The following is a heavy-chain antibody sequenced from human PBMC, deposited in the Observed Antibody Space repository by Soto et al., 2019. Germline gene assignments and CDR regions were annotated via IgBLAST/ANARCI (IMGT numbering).Heavy chain of an antibody. D-gene: IGHD5-18*01. CDR2: IIPIFGTA. Sequence: ASVKVSCKASGGTFSSYAISWVRQAPGQGLEWMGGIIPIFGTANYAQKFQGRVTITADESTSTAYMELSSLRSEDTAVYYCARRGYSYPKYGMDVWGQGTTVTVSS. V-gene: IGHV1-69*13. CDR3: ARRGYSYPKYGMDV. J-gene: IGHJ6*02. CDR1: GGTFSSYA.